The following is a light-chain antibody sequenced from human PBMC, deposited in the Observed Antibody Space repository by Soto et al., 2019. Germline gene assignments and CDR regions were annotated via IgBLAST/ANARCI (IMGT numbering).Light chain of an antibody. J-gene: IGLJ1*01. Sequence: SALTQPRSVSGSPGQAVTFSCTGTNSDVGGYNYVSWYQQNPDKAPKLIIYDVTKRPSGVPDRFSGSKSGNTASLTISGLQAEDEADYFCSSFAGSYTHVFGTGTRSPS. V-gene: IGLV2-11*01. CDR2: DVT. CDR3: SSFAGSYTHV. CDR1: NSDVGGYNY.